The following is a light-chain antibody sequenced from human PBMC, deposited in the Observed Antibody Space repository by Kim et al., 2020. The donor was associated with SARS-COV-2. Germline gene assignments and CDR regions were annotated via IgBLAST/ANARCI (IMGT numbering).Light chain of an antibody. CDR2: DAS. CDR1: QSVRTY. V-gene: IGKV3-11*01. Sequence: PGERATLSCRASQSVRTYLAWYQQKPGQAPRLLIYDASNRATGIPARFSGSGSGTDFTLTISSLEPEDFAVYYCQQRGNWPTFGQGTRLEIK. CDR3: QQRGNWPT. J-gene: IGKJ5*01.